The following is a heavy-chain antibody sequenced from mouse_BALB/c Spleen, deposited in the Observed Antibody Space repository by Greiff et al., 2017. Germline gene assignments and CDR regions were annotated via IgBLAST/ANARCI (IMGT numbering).Heavy chain of an antibody. J-gene: IGHJ4*01. D-gene: IGHD2-14*01. Sequence: EVKVVESGGGLVKPGGSLKLSCAASGFTFSDYYMYWVRQTPEKRLEWVATISDGGSYTYYPDSVKGRFTISRDNAKNNLYLQMSSLKSEDTAMYYCARGEVRGYVMDYWGQGTSVTVSS. CDR1: GFTFSDYY. CDR2: ISDGGSYT. CDR3: ARGEVRGYVMDY. V-gene: IGHV5-4*02.